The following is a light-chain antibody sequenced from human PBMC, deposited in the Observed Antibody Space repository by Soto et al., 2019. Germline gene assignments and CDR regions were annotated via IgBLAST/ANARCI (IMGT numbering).Light chain of an antibody. CDR3: QQYYNYPFT. CDR2: AAS. J-gene: IGKJ3*01. CDR1: QGVSSY. Sequence: AIRMTQSQSSFSASTGDRVTITCRASQGVSSYLAWYQQKPGKAPKLLIYAASTLQSGVPSRFSGSGSGTDFTLTISCLQSEDFATYYCQQYYNYPFTFGTGTKVDIK. V-gene: IGKV1-8*01.